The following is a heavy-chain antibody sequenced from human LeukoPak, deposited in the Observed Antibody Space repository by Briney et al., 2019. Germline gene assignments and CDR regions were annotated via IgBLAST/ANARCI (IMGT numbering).Heavy chain of an antibody. CDR3: ARVGIRYSYGLDY. J-gene: IGHJ4*02. CDR2: IYYSGST. V-gene: IGHV4-59*08. CDR1: GGSISSYY. D-gene: IGHD5-18*01. Sequence: SETLSLTCTVAGGSISSYYWSWIRQPPGKGLEWIGYIYYSGSTNYNPSLKSRVTISVDTSKNQFSLKLSSVTAADTAVYYCARVGIRYSYGLDYWGQGTLVTVSS.